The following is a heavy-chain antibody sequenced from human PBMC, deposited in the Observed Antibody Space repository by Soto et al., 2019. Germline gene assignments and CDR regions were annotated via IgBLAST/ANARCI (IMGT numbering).Heavy chain of an antibody. V-gene: IGHV3-21*01. Sequence: GGSLRLSCAASGFTFSSYSMNWVRQAPGKGLEWVSSISSSSSYIYYADSVKGRFTISRDNAKNSLYLQMNSLRAEDTAVYYCARLTIFGVVIYGSNYYYMDVWGKGTTVPVSS. CDR2: ISSSSSYI. CDR3: ARLTIFGVVIYGSNYYYMDV. CDR1: GFTFSSYS. D-gene: IGHD3-3*01. J-gene: IGHJ6*03.